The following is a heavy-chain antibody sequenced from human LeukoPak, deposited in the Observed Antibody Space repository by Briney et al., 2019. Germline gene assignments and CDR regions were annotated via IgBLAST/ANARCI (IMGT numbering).Heavy chain of an antibody. V-gene: IGHV1-2*02. CDR1: GHTFTGYY. Sequence: ASVKVSCKASGHTFTGYYMHWVRQAPGQGLEWMGWINPNSGGTNYAQRFQGRVTMTRDTSISTAYMELSTLRSEDTAVYYCARERLGFCSGGCCSRWPLQYGGQGTLVTASS. J-gene: IGHJ4*02. CDR3: ARERLGFCSGGCCSRWPLQY. D-gene: IGHD2-15*01. CDR2: INPNSGGT.